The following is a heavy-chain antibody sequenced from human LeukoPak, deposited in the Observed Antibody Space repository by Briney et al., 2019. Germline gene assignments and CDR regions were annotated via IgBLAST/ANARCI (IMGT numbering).Heavy chain of an antibody. CDR1: GYTFTDYY. CDR3: ARDGAVPCSHNWFDS. Sequence: ASVKVSCKASGYTFTDYYMHWVRLAPGQGLEWMGWINPDGAHTNYAQKFQGRVTMTRDTSISTDYMELSSLRSDDTAVYYCARDGAVPCSHNWFDSWGQGTLVTVSS. CDR2: INPDGAHT. D-gene: IGHD3-16*01. V-gene: IGHV1-2*02. J-gene: IGHJ5*01.